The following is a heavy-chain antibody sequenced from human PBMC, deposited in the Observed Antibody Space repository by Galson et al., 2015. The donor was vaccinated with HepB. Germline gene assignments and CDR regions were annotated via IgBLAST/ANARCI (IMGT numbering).Heavy chain of an antibody. CDR1: GSPFNTYA. J-gene: IGHJ4*01. D-gene: IGHD5-24*01. Sequence: SLRLSCAASGSPFNTYALHWLRQAPGKGLEWVAGILHDGSIKYNMDSGKGRFTISRDNSKDSVYLQMNSLRAEDTAVYYCARQSGRWLQLALDYWGQGTLVTVSS. CDR3: ARQSGRWLQLALDY. V-gene: IGHV3-30*04. CDR2: ILHDGSIK.